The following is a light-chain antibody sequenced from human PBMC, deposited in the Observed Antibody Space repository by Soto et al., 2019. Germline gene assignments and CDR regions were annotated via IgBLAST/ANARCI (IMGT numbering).Light chain of an antibody. J-gene: IGKJ4*01. Sequence: EIVLTQSPAILSLSPGERATLSCRASESVSNYLAWYQHKSGQAPRLLIYDASTRATGIPDRFSGRGSGTDFTLTISSLEPEDFAFYYCQQRSNWLTFGGGTKLDIK. CDR2: DAS. CDR3: QQRSNWLT. V-gene: IGKV3-11*01. CDR1: ESVSNY.